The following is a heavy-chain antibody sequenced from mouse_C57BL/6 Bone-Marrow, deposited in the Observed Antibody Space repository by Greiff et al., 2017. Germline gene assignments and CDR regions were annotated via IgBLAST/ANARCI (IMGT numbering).Heavy chain of an antibody. V-gene: IGHV1-78*01. CDR1: GYTFTDHT. J-gene: IGHJ1*03. CDR3: ARDYYGSTWYFDV. CDR2: IYPRDGST. D-gene: IGHD1-1*01. Sequence: VQLQQPDAELVKPGASVKISCKVSGYTFTDHTIHWMKQRPEQGLEWIGYIYPRDGSTKYNEKFKGKATLTADKSSSTAYMQLNSLTSEDSAVYFCARDYYGSTWYFDVWGTGTTVTVSS.